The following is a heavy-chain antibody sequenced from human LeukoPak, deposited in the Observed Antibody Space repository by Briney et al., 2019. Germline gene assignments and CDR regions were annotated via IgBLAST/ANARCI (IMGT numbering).Heavy chain of an antibody. D-gene: IGHD5-18*01. Sequence: GRSLRLSCAASGFTFSSYSMNWVRQAPGKGLEWVSSISSSSSYIYYADSVKGRFTISRDNAKNSLYLQMNSLRAEDTAVYYCARDGGYSYGYGLDYWGQGTLVTVSS. V-gene: IGHV3-21*01. CDR1: GFTFSSYS. CDR3: ARDGGYSYGYGLDY. J-gene: IGHJ4*02. CDR2: ISSSSSYI.